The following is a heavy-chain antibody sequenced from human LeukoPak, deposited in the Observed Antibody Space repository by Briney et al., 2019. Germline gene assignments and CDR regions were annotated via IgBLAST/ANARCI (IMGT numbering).Heavy chain of an antibody. V-gene: IGHV1-2*02. Sequence: ASVKVSCKASGYTFTGYYMHWVRQVPGQGLEWMGWINPNSGGTNYAQKFQGRVTMTRDTSISTAYMELSRLRSDDTAVYYCARESHHCSSTSCYRSYYGMDVWGQGTTVTVSS. CDR3: ARESHHCSSTSCYRSYYGMDV. CDR2: INPNSGGT. J-gene: IGHJ6*02. CDR1: GYTFTGYY. D-gene: IGHD2-2*02.